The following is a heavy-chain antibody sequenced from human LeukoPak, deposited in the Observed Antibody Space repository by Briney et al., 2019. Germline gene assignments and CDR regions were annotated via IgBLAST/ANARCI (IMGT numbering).Heavy chain of an antibody. J-gene: IGHJ3*02. CDR1: GGSISSSSYY. CDR3: ATYRYGYSYGWEAFDI. CDR2: IYYSGST. V-gene: IGHV4-39*07. Sequence: SETLSLTCTVSGGSISSSSYYWGWIRQPPGKGLEWIGSIYYSGSTYYNPSLKSRVTISVDTSKNQFSLKLSSVAAADTAVYYCATYRYGYSYGWEAFDIWGQGTMVTVSS. D-gene: IGHD5-18*01.